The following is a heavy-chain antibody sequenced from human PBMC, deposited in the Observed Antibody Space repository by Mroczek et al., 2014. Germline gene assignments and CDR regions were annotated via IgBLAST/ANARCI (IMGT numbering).Heavy chain of an antibody. Sequence: QVQLVQSGGGVVQPGRSLRLSCAASGFTFSSYAMHWVRQAPGKGLEWVAVISYDGSNKYYADSVKGRFTISRDNSKNTLYLQMNSLRAEDTAVYYCARDGRDSGPTNDYWGQGTLVTVSS. CDR1: GFTFSSYA. J-gene: IGHJ4*02. CDR3: ARDGRDSGPTNDY. CDR2: ISYDGSNK. D-gene: IGHD1-26*01. V-gene: IGHV3-30-3*01.